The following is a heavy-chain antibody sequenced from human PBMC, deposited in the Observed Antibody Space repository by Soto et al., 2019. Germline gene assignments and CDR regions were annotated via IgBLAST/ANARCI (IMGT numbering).Heavy chain of an antibody. CDR1: GFTFSSYA. J-gene: IGHJ4*02. V-gene: IGHV3-30-3*01. Sequence: SGFTFSSYAMHWVRQAPGKGLEWVAVISYDGSNKYYADSVKGRFTISRDNSKNTLYLQMNSLRAEDTAVYYCARDVLWFGELSLHFDYWGQGTLVTVSS. CDR2: ISYDGSNK. CDR3: ARDVLWFGELSLHFDY. D-gene: IGHD3-10*01.